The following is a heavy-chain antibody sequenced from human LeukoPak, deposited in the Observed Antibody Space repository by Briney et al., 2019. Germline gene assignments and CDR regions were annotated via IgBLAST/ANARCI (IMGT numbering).Heavy chain of an antibody. J-gene: IGHJ4*02. CDR2: IIPIFGTA. CDR1: GGTFSSYA. D-gene: IGHD3-3*01. Sequence: SVKVSCKASGGTFSSYAISWVRQAPGQGLEWMGGIIPIFGTANYAQKFQGRVTITADESTSTAYMELSSLRSEDTAVYYCAAYHKGTSYYDFWSGFSYLDSWGQGTLVTVSS. CDR3: AAYHKGTSYYDFWSGFSYLDS. V-gene: IGHV1-69*13.